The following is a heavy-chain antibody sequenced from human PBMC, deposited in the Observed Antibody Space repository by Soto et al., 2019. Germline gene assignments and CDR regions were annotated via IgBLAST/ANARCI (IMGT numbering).Heavy chain of an antibody. J-gene: IGHJ4*02. CDR1: GASINSGGYY. V-gene: IGHV4-31*03. D-gene: IGHD4-17*01. CDR3: ASGDAWEALLAH. Sequence: QVQLQESGPGLVKPSETLSLTCTVSGASINSGGYYWSWIRQLPGKGLEWIGYIYFSGSTYYNPSLESRVTISLDTSQNQFSLKLSSVTAADTAMYFCASGDAWEALLAHWGQGILVTVPS. CDR2: IYFSGST.